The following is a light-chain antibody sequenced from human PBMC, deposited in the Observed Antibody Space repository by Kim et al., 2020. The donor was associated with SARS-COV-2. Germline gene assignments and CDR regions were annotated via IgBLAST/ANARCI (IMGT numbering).Light chain of an antibody. CDR1: QSVLYSSNNKNY. Sequence: DIVMTQSPDSLAVSLGERATINCKSSQSVLYSSNNKNYLAWYQQKPGQPPKLLIYWASTRESGVPDRFSGSGSGTDFTLTISSLQAEDVAFYYCQQYYSTPQGVTFGPGTKVDIK. CDR3: QQYYSTPQGVT. J-gene: IGKJ3*01. V-gene: IGKV4-1*01. CDR2: WAS.